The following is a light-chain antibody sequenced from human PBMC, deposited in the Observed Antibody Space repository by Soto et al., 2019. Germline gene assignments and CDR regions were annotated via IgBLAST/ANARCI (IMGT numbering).Light chain of an antibody. V-gene: IGLV1-47*02. CDR2: TNN. J-gene: IGLJ1*01. CDR1: SSINGSNF. CDR3: ASWDGSLSGHV. Sequence: QSLLTQPPSSSVTPDQRVTICCSGGSSINGSNFVYWYQHLPGTAPNLLTYTNNQRPSGVPDRFSGSKSGTSASLAISGIRSEDEADYYCASWDGSLSGHVYGTGTKVTVL.